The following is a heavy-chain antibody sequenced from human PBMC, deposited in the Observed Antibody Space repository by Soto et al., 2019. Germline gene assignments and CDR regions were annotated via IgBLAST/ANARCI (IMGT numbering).Heavy chain of an antibody. J-gene: IGHJ4*02. CDR1: GFTFSSYG. V-gene: IGHV3-33*01. CDR3: ARDTAMVIDY. Sequence: QVQLVESGGGVVQPGRSLRLSCAASGFTFSSYGMHWVRQAPGKGLEWVAVIWHDGSNKYYADSVKGRFTISRDNSKITLYLQMNSLRAEDTAVYYCARDTAMVIDYWGQGTLVTVSS. CDR2: IWHDGSNK. D-gene: IGHD5-18*01.